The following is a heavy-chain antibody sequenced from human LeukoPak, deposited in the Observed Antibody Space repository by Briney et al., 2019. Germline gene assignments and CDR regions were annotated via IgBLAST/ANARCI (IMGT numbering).Heavy chain of an antibody. Sequence: ASVKVSCKASGYTFTSYYMHWVRQAPGQGLEWMGRINPNSGGTNYAQKFQGRVTMTRDTSISTAYMELSRLRSDDTAMYYCAREVYGSNFDYWGQGTLVTVSS. V-gene: IGHV1-2*06. CDR2: INPNSGGT. J-gene: IGHJ4*02. CDR1: GYTFTSYY. D-gene: IGHD1-26*01. CDR3: AREVYGSNFDY.